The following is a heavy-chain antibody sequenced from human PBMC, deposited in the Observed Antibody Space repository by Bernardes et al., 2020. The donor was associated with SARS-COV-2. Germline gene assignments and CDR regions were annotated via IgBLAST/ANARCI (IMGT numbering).Heavy chain of an antibody. Sequence: ASVKVSCKASGYTFTNYGISWVRQAPGQGLEWMGWISAYNGNTKYAQKFQGRVTLSTDTSTSTAHMDLRSLTSDDTAVYYCARVGVTMISATWGQGTLVTVSS. CDR2: ISAYNGNT. CDR3: ARVGVTMISAT. D-gene: IGHD3-22*01. CDR1: GYTFTNYG. J-gene: IGHJ5*02. V-gene: IGHV1-18*01.